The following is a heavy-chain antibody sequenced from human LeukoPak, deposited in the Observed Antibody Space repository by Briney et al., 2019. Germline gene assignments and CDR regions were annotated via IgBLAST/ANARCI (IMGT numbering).Heavy chain of an antibody. CDR1: GFTVSSNY. V-gene: IGHV3-66*02. Sequence: PGGSLRLSCAASGFTVSSNYMSWVRQAPGKGLEWVSVIYRGGSTYYADSVKGRFTISRDDSKNTLYLQMNSLRAEDTAVYYCAREHQYYFDSWGQGTLVTVSS. CDR3: AREHQYYFDS. J-gene: IGHJ4*02. CDR2: IYRGGST. D-gene: IGHD2-2*01.